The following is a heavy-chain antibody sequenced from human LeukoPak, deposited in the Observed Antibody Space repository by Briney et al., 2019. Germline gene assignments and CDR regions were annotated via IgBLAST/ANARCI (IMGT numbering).Heavy chain of an antibody. Sequence: GGSLRLSCAASGFTFSSYAMSWVRQAPGKGLEWVSAISGSGGSTYYADSVKGRFTISRDNSKNTLYLQMNSLRAEDTAVYYCAKNREYYDSSGYPDAFDIWGQGTMVTVPS. V-gene: IGHV3-23*01. CDR1: GFTFSSYA. CDR2: ISGSGGST. J-gene: IGHJ3*02. D-gene: IGHD3-22*01. CDR3: AKNREYYDSSGYPDAFDI.